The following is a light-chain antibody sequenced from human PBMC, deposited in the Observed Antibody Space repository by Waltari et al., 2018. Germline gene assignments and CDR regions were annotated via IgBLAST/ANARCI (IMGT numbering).Light chain of an antibody. CDR1: QRVAAN. CDR2: GAS. Sequence: EIVMTQSPGTLSVSPGERATLSCRASQRVAANLAWYQQKPGQAPRLLIYGASTRATGIPVRFSGSGSGTEFTLTISSLQSEDFAVYYCQQYNNWWTFGQGTKVEVK. J-gene: IGKJ1*01. CDR3: QQYNNWWT. V-gene: IGKV3-15*01.